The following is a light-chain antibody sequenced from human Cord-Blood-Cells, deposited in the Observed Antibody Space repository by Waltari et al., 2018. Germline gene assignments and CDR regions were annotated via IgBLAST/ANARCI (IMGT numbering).Light chain of an antibody. CDR2: GNS. CDR3: QSYDSSLSGYNYV. J-gene: IGLJ1*01. CDR1: SSNIGAGYD. Sequence: QSVLTQPPSVSGAPGQRVTISCTGSSSNIGAGYDVHWYQQLPGTAPKLLIYGNSNRPSGVPDRVSGSKSGTSASLAITGLQAEDEADYYCQSYDSSLSGYNYVFGTGTKVTVL. V-gene: IGLV1-40*01.